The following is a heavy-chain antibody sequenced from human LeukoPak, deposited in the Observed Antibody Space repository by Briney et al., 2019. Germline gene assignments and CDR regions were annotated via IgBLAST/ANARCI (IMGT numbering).Heavy chain of an antibody. CDR1: GYTFTGYY. D-gene: IGHD6-6*01. CDR3: ARSEYSIFPQRFDY. Sequence: ASVKVSCKASGYTFTGYYMHWVRQAPGQGLEWMGWINPNSGGTNNAQKFQWRVTMPLDMSITTAYMELSRLTYDDTAVYYCARSEYSIFPQRFDYWGQGPLVTVSS. V-gene: IGHV1-2*02. J-gene: IGHJ4*02. CDR2: INPNSGGT.